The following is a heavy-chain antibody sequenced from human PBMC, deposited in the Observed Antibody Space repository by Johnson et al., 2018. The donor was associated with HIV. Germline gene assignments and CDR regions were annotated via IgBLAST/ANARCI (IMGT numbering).Heavy chain of an antibody. Sequence: VQLVESGGGLIQPGGSLRLSCAASGFTVSSNYMSWVRQAPGKGLEWVSGINWNGGSTDYADSVKGRFTISRDNPMNSLYLQMHSLRAEDTALYYCARDPRSWYDDAFDIWGQGTMVTVSS. D-gene: IGHD6-13*01. V-gene: IGHV3-20*04. CDR2: INWNGGST. J-gene: IGHJ3*02. CDR1: GFTVSSNY. CDR3: ARDPRSWYDDAFDI.